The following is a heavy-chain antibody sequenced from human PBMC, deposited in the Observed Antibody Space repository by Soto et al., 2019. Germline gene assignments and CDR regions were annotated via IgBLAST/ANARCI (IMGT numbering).Heavy chain of an antibody. Sequence: VHLVESGGGVAQPGRSLRLSCVASGFTFDTYGTHWVRQAPGKGLQWVALISYEGSNTYYADSVRGRFTISRDNSKNTLYLQINALRPDDTGVYYCARVTPGNNLYYFSGLDVWGRGTSVTVSS. CDR2: ISYEGSNT. CDR3: ARVTPGNNLYYFSGLDV. D-gene: IGHD1-1*01. J-gene: IGHJ6*02. V-gene: IGHV3-30-3*01. CDR1: GFTFDTYG.